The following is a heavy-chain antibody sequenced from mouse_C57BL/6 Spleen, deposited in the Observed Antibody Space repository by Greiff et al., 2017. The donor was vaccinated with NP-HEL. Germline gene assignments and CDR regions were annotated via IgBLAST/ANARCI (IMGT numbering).Heavy chain of an antibody. CDR1: GYTFTSYW. D-gene: IGHD2-2*01. Sequence: QVQLQQPGAELVKPGASVKLSCKASGYTFTSYWMQWVKQRPGQGLEWIGEIDPSDSYTNSNQKFKGKATLTVDTSSSTAYMQLSSLTSEDSAVYYCARRGYDDGDWYFDVWGTGTTVTVSS. CDR3: ARRGYDDGDWYFDV. V-gene: IGHV1-50*01. J-gene: IGHJ1*03. CDR2: IDPSDSYT.